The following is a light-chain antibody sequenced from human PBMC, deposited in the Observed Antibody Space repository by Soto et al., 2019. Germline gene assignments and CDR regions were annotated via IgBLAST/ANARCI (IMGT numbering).Light chain of an antibody. V-gene: IGKV1-39*01. CDR1: QTITRY. CDR2: AAS. J-gene: IGKJ2*01. Sequence: DIQMTQSPSSPSASVGDRVTITCRANQTITRYLNWYQQKPGTAPKLLIYAASSLQEGVPSRFRGSGSGTDFTLTISNLQPEDFAAYSCQQSFSFPVTFGQGTKLEIK. CDR3: QQSFSFPVT.